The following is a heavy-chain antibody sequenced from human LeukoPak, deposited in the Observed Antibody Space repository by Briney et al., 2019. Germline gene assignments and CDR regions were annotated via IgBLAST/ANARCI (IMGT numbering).Heavy chain of an antibody. V-gene: IGHV3-30*02. CDR2: IPYDGAYK. CDR3: AKRDSKSSGYSFDH. D-gene: IGHD3-22*01. Sequence: GGSLRLSWAASGFTFSSYGMHWVRQAPGKGLEWVAFIPYDGAYKYYADSVKGRFTISRDDSKNMVYLQVNSLRPEDTAVYYCAKRDSKSSGYSFDHWGQGTLVTVSS. CDR1: GFTFSSYG. J-gene: IGHJ4*02.